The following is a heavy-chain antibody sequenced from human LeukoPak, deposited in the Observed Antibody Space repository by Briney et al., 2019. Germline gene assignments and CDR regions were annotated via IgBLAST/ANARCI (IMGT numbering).Heavy chain of an antibody. CDR3: ASPRTLVDYGDYLGAFDT. CDR1: GFTVSSNY. CDR2: IYSGGST. V-gene: IGHV3-53*01. Sequence: GGSLRLSCAASGFTVSSNYMSWVRQAPGKGLEWVSVIYSGGSTYYADSVKGRFTISRDNSKNTLYLQMNSLRAEDTAVYYCASPRTLVDYGDYLGAFDTWGQGTMVTVSS. J-gene: IGHJ3*02. D-gene: IGHD4-17*01.